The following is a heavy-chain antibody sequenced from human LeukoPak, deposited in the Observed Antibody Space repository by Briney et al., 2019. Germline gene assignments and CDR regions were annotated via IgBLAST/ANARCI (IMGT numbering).Heavy chain of an antibody. CDR1: GGSFSGYY. CDR3: ARKRYYYDSSGYYYYYYGMDV. V-gene: IGHV4-34*01. J-gene: IGHJ6*02. D-gene: IGHD3-22*01. CDR2: INHSGST. Sequence: PPETLSLTCAVYGGSFSGYYWSWIRQPPGKGLEWIGEINHSGSTNYNPSLKSRVTISVDTSKNQFSLKLSSVTAADTAVYYCARKRYYYDSSGYYYYYYGMDVWGQGTTVTVSS.